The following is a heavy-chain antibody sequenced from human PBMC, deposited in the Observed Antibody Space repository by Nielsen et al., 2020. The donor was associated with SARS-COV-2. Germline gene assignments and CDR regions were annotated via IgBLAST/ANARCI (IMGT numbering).Heavy chain of an antibody. J-gene: IGHJ5*02. Sequence: GSLRLSCAASGFTFSDYYMSWIRQLPGKGLEWIGEVNHSGRTNYNPSLKSRVTMSVDTSKNQFSLNLRSVTAADTAVYYCARSRYGDSPRSYNWFDPWGQGTLVTVSS. D-gene: IGHD4-17*01. CDR2: VNHSGRT. CDR1: GFTFSDYY. CDR3: ARSRYGDSPRSYNWFDP. V-gene: IGHV4-34*01.